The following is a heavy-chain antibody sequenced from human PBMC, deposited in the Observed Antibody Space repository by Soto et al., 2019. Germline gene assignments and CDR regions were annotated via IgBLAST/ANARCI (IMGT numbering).Heavy chain of an antibody. CDR1: GLTFSSYN. Sequence: GGSLRLSCAASGLTFSSYNMNWVRQAPWKGLEWVSYISYSGSIIHYADSVKGRFTISRDNAKNSLYLQMNSLRAEDTAVYYCARDFQRSRASFDSSAATTREDTVFGVVAKFSDYWGQGTLVTVSS. V-gene: IGHV3-48*01. D-gene: IGHD3-3*01. CDR2: ISYSGSII. CDR3: ARDFQRSRASFDSSAATTREDTVFGVVAKFSDY. J-gene: IGHJ4*02.